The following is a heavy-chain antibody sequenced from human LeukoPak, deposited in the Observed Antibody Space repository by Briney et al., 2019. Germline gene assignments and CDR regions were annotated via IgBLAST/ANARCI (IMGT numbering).Heavy chain of an antibody. CDR2: IYHSGDT. CDR1: GGSISSYY. V-gene: IGHV4-59*08. CDR3: ARHPFATPFDY. Sequence: SETLSLTCTVSGGSISSYYWSWIRQPPGKGLEWIGYIYHSGDTNHNPSLKSRVTISTDTSKNQFSLELSPVTAADTAVYYCARHPFATPFDYWGQGILVTVSS. D-gene: IGHD2-15*01. J-gene: IGHJ4*02.